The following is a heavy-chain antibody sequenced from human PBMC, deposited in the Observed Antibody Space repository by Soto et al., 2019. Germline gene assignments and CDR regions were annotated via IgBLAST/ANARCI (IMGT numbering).Heavy chain of an antibody. CDR1: GFTFSSYA. CDR2: ISYDGSNK. D-gene: IGHD1-26*01. CDR3: TRDKTGWELLRSYHFDY. J-gene: IGHJ4*02. V-gene: IGHV3-30-3*01. Sequence: GGSLRLSCAASGFTFSSYAMPWVRQAPGKGLEWVAAISYDGSNKYYGESVKGRFTISRDDSKNTTYLPMNSLGAEDTAVYYFTRDKTGWELLRSYHFDYGGQGTRVTFSS.